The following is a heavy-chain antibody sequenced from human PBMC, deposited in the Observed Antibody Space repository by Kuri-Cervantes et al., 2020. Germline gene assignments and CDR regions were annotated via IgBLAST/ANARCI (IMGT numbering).Heavy chain of an antibody. CDR2: INYSGTT. V-gene: IGHV4-39*01. CDR1: SGSISSGTFY. CDR3: ATPASGYYSGGYYYGMDV. Sequence: GSLRLSCTVSSGSISSGTFYWGWIRQPPGKGLEWIGNINYSGTTYYTPSLKSRVTISVDTSKNQFSLRLRSVTAADTAVYYCATPASGYYSGGYYYGMDVWGQGTTVTVSS. J-gene: IGHJ6*02. D-gene: IGHD3-22*01.